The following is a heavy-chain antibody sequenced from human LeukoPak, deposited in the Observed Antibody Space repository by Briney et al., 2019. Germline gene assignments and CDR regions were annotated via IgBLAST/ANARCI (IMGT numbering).Heavy chain of an antibody. D-gene: IGHD6-13*01. CDR2: ISGSGGTA. J-gene: IGHJ4*02. CDR3: ARFPRGGAAAGLDY. Sequence: GGSLRLSCAASGFTFSIYAMSWVRQAPGKGLEWVSAISGSGGTAYYADSVKGRFTISRDNSKNTLYLQMNSLRAEDTAVYYCARFPRGGAAAGLDYWGQGTLVTVSS. V-gene: IGHV3-23*01. CDR1: GFTFSIYA.